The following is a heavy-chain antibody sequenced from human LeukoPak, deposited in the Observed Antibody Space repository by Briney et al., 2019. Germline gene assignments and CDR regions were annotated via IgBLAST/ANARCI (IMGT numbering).Heavy chain of an antibody. CDR1: GASVSGSNYY. D-gene: IGHD3-10*01. Sequence: SETLSLTCAVSGASVSGSNYYWGWIRQPPGKGLEWIGSIYYSGSTYYNPSLKSRVTISVDTSKNQFSLKLSSVTAADTAVYYCARHLLLWFNWFDPWGQGTLVTVSS. CDR3: ARHLLLWFNWFDP. J-gene: IGHJ5*02. CDR2: IYYSGST. V-gene: IGHV4-39*01.